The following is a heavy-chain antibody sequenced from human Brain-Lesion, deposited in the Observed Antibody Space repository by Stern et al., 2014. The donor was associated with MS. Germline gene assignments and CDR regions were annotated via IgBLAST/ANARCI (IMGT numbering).Heavy chain of an antibody. J-gene: IGHJ5*02. D-gene: IGHD2-15*01. V-gene: IGHV4-39*01. CDR3: AGEEDIRYCSGGSCTGNWFDP. CDR1: GGSVSSTSYA. Sequence: QVQLQESGPGLVKPSETLSLTCTVAGGSVSSTSYAWAWIRQPPGKGLEWIGTIYYSGNTYYRPSLKSRLTISQATSKNQFSLQLRSVTAADTAVYYCAGEEDIRYCSGGSCTGNWFDPWGQGTLVTVSS. CDR2: IYYSGNT.